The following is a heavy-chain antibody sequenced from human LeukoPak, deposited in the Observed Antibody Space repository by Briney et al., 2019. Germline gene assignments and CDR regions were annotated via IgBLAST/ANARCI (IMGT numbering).Heavy chain of an antibody. Sequence: GRSLRLSCAASGFTFSSYGMHWVRQAPGKGLEWVAVISYDGSNKYYADSVKGRFTISRDNSKNTLYLQMNSLRAEDTAVYYCAKDLSSGSMHVWGKGTTVTVSS. J-gene: IGHJ6*04. CDR1: GFTFSSYG. D-gene: IGHD2-15*01. CDR2: ISYDGSNK. V-gene: IGHV3-30*18. CDR3: AKDLSSGSMHV.